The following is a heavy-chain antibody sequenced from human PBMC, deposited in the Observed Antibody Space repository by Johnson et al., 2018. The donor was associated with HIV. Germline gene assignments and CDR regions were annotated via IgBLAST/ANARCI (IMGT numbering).Heavy chain of an antibody. J-gene: IGHJ3*02. CDR1: GFTFSTYW. Sequence: VQLVESGGGLVQPGGSLRLSCVASGFTFSTYWMNWVRQAPGKGPQWLANITHDGREKYYEDSVKGRFTITRDNAKNALYLQMNSLRAEDTAIYYCARGWGGQQPIWGQGTMVTVSS. CDR2: ITHDGREK. D-gene: IGHD6-13*01. V-gene: IGHV3-7*05. CDR3: ARGWGGQQPI.